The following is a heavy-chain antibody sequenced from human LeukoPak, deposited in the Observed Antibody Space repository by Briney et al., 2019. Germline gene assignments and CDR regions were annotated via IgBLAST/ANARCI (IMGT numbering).Heavy chain of an antibody. D-gene: IGHD6-13*01. V-gene: IGHV3-7*01. Sequence: PGGSLRLSCAASGFTFSSYWMSWVRQAPGKGLEWVANIKGDGSAKYYVDSVKGRFTITRDSAKSSLFLQMNSLRAEDTAVYYCARLVLSRTWFDDFWGQGTLVTVSS. J-gene: IGHJ4*02. CDR2: IKGDGSAK. CDR1: GFTFSSYW. CDR3: ARLVLSRTWFDDF.